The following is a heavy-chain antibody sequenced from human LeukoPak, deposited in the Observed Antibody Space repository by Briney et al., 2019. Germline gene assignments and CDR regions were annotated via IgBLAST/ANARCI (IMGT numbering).Heavy chain of an antibody. D-gene: IGHD1-26*01. CDR2: IYYSGDT. CDR1: GDSITGYF. V-gene: IGHV4-59*01. J-gene: IGHJ5*02. Sequence: SETPALTGTVSGDSITGYFGSWIREPPGKGVGWSGDIYYSGDTNYNPSLKRRVTISIDTSKNQFSLNLRSVTTADTAVYYCARDQIVVAGNWFDPWGQGTLVTVSS. CDR3: ARDQIVVAGNWFDP.